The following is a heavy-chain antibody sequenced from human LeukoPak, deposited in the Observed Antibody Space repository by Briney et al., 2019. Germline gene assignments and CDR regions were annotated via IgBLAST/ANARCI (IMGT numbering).Heavy chain of an antibody. J-gene: IGHJ5*02. D-gene: IGHD3-22*01. CDR1: GYTFTGYY. CDR3: ARGRYGSSGYYWFDP. CDR2: ISAYNGNT. Sequence: GASVKVSCKASGYTFTGYYMHWVRQAPGQGLEWMGWISAYNGNTNYAQKLQGRVTMTTDTSTSTAYMELRSLRSDDTAVYYCARGRYGSSGYYWFDPWGQGTLVTVSS. V-gene: IGHV1-18*04.